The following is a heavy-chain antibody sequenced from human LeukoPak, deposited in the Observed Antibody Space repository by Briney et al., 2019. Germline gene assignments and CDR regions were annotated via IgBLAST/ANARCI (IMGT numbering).Heavy chain of an antibody. CDR3: AKARVVVVITEGIDY. CDR1: GFTFGNYA. J-gene: IGHJ4*02. Sequence: GSPRLSCAASGFTFGNYAMSWVCQAPGKGLEWVSGISGSGGSTDYADSVKGRFTISRDNSKNTLFLQMNSLRAEDTAVYYCAKARVVVVITEGIDYWGQGTLVTVSS. CDR2: ISGSGGST. D-gene: IGHD3-22*01. V-gene: IGHV3-23*01.